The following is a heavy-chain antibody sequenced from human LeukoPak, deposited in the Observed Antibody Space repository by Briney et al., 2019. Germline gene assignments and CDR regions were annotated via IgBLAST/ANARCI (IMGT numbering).Heavy chain of an antibody. D-gene: IGHD6-13*01. CDR3: ARGGSSSSYYNNYGMDV. V-gene: IGHV5-51*01. J-gene: IGHJ6*02. CDR2: IYPGDYDT. CDR1: GCRFTSYW. Sequence: GGALQISWKGSGCRFTSYWIGGVRQVPGKGLEGMGIIYPGDYDTRYRPACEGQDTISAAKSISTAYLQWSSLKASDTAMYYCARGGSSSSYYNNYGMDVWGQGTTITVSS.